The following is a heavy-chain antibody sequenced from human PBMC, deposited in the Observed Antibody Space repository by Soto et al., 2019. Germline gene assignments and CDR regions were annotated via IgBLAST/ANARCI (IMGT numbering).Heavy chain of an antibody. CDR3: ARDDVLCDGGRCYGLPLDV. V-gene: IGHV3-66*01. CDR1: GFTVSSTY. J-gene: IGHJ6*04. D-gene: IGHD2-15*01. CDR2: IQSGGPT. Sequence: SLRLSCAASGFTVSSTYISWVRQAPGSGLEWVSLIQSGGPTYYADSVKGRFTISRDTSENTLHLQMDSLRAEDTAVYYCARDDVLCDGGRCYGLPLDVWGKGTTVTVSS.